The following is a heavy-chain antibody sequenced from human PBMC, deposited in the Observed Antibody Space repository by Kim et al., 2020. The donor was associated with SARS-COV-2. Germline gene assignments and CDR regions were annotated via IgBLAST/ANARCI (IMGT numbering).Heavy chain of an antibody. CDR3: AIVFND. J-gene: IGHJ4*02. CDR2: DNYGTGT. Sequence: DNYGTGTSYADSVKGRFTISRDITKNTVYLQMNSLTAEDTAVYYCAIVFNDWGQGTLVTVSS. V-gene: IGHV3-74*01.